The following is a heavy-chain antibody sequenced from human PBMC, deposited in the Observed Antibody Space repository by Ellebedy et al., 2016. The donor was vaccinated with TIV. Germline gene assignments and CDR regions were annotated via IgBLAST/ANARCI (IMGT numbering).Heavy chain of an antibody. CDR2: MNPNGDT. Sequence: ASVKVSCXASGNTFSSYDINWVRQATGQGPEWMGWMNPNGDTGSAQKFLGRLTMSRDTSINTAYMELSSLRSEDTAVYYCARDPKRVQLLQYWGQGTLVTVSS. V-gene: IGHV1-8*01. CDR1: GNTFSSYD. D-gene: IGHD5-18*01. CDR3: ARDPKRVQLLQY. J-gene: IGHJ4*02.